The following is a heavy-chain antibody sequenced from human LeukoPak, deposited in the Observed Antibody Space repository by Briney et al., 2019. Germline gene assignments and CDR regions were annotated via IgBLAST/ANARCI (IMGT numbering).Heavy chain of an antibody. J-gene: IGHJ4*02. D-gene: IGHD4-23*01. CDR2: ISTDGYTT. V-gene: IGHV3-74*01. CDR3: VVGGGPGY. CDR1: GLAFSAYK. Sequence: PGGSLRLSCAASGLAFSAYKMHWVRHAPRKGLVWVSRISTDGYTTDYADFVQGRFTASRDNTKNTWSLEMNSLRAEDTAVYYCVVGGGPGYGGQGPLVTVSS.